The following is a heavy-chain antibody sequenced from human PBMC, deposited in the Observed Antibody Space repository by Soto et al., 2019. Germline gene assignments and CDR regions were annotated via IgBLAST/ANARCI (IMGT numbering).Heavy chain of an antibody. CDR3: ARGEDILTGYYLSY. J-gene: IGHJ4*02. V-gene: IGHV3-74*03. Sequence: EVQLVESGGGLVQPGGSLRLSCAASGFSFSTYWMHWVRQAPGKGPVWVSRISADGSTTKYADYVKGRFTISRYNAKNTLYLQITSLRAEDTAVYYCARGEDILTGYYLSYWGQGTLVTVSS. CDR2: ISADGSTT. CDR1: GFSFSTYW. D-gene: IGHD3-9*01.